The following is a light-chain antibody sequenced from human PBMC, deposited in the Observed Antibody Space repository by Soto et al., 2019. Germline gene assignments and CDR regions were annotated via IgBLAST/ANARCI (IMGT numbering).Light chain of an antibody. CDR1: QSISSY. J-gene: IGKJ1*01. CDR3: QQSNRLWT. Sequence: DIQMTQSPSSLSASVGDRVTITCRARQSISSYLNWYQQKPGKAPKLLIYAASSLQSGVPSRFSGSGSGTDFTLTISSLQPEVFATYYCQQSNRLWTFGQGTKVEIK. V-gene: IGKV1-39*01. CDR2: AAS.